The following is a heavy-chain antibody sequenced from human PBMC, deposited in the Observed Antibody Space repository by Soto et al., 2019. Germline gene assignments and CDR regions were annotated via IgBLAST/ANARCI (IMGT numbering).Heavy chain of an antibody. Sequence: QPGGSLRLSCAVAGFRFSTYWMSWVRQAPGKGLEWVANIKQDGSEKYYVDSVKGRFTVSRDNATNSLYLQMNNLRAEDTAVYYCARVSCSTTTCPYYYYFGMDVSGQGTTVTVSS. CDR1: GFRFSTYW. J-gene: IGHJ6*02. CDR2: IKQDGSEK. CDR3: ARVSCSTTTCPYYYYFGMDV. D-gene: IGHD2-2*01. V-gene: IGHV3-7*03.